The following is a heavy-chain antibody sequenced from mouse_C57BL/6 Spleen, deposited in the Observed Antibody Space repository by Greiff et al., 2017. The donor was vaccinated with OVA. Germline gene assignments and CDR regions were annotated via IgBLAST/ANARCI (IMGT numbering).Heavy chain of an antibody. CDR3: ARRVYYSNYGFDY. D-gene: IGHD2-5*01. J-gene: IGHJ2*01. V-gene: IGHV1-42*01. CDR2: INPSTGGT. Sequence: VQLQQSGPELVKPGASVKISCKASGYSFTGYYMNWVKQSPEKSLEWIGEINPSTGGTTYNQKFKAKATLTVDKSSSTAYMQLKSLTSEDSAVYYCARRVYYSNYGFDYWGQGTTLTVSS. CDR1: GYSFTGYY.